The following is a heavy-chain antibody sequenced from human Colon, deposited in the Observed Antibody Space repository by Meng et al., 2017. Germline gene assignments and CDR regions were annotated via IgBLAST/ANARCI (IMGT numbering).Heavy chain of an antibody. CDR1: GMIFTNHH. Sequence: LRSGAAVKKPGASVKVSSVAFGMIFTNHHLHGVPHAPGQGPEWIGIITPSNGDKGYAQRFQGRVTMTSDTATSTVYMKLSGLRSEDTAMYYCTREGSASARFFDTWGQGTLVTVSS. D-gene: IGHD3-9*01. CDR3: TREGSASARFFDT. CDR2: ITPSNGDK. J-gene: IGHJ4*02. V-gene: IGHV1-46*01.